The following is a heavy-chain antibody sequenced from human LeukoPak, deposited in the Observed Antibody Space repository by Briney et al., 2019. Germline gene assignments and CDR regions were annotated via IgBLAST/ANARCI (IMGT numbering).Heavy chain of an antibody. Sequence: SVKVSCKASGYTFNSSYMHWVRQAPGQGLEWMGRIIPIFGTANYAQKFQGRVTITTDESTSTAYMELSSLRSEDTAVYYCARGDYYGSGSYYSHWGQGTLVTVSS. V-gene: IGHV1-69*05. J-gene: IGHJ4*02. D-gene: IGHD3-10*01. CDR3: ARGDYYGSGSYYSH. CDR2: IIPIFGTA. CDR1: GYTFNSSY.